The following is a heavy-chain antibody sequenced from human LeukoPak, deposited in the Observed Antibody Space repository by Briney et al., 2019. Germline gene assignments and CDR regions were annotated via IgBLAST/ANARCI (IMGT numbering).Heavy chain of an antibody. CDR3: ARGGSSGSYRGIDY. CDR2: IYSSGST. Sequence: SETLSLTCTVSGGSINSYYWSWVRQSAGKGLEWIGRIYSSGSTNYNPSLKSRVNMSVDTSKNQFSLKLTSVTAADTAVYYCARGGSSGSYRGIDYWGQGTLVTVSS. V-gene: IGHV4-4*07. CDR1: GGSINSYY. J-gene: IGHJ4*02. D-gene: IGHD3-10*01.